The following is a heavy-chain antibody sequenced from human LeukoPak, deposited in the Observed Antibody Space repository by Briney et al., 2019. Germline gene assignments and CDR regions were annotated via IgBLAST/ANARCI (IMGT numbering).Heavy chain of an antibody. CDR2: IHYNGRT. Sequence: PSETLSLTCTVSGGSTSSYYWSWLRQPPGKGLEWIGYIHYNGRTNYNPSLKSRVTISVDTSKNQFSLKLSSVTAADTAVYYCARGCGSTSCYAADYWGQGTLVTVSS. CDR3: ARGCGSTSCYAADY. V-gene: IGHV4-59*01. J-gene: IGHJ4*02. D-gene: IGHD2-2*01. CDR1: GGSTSSYY.